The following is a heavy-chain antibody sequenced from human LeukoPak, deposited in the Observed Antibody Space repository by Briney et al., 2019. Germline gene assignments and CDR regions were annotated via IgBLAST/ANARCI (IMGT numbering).Heavy chain of an antibody. J-gene: IGHJ6*02. CDR1: GFTFTSSA. V-gene: IGHV1-58*01. Sequence: WASVKVSCTASGFTFTSSAVQWVRQARGQRLEWIGWIVVGSGNTNYAQKFQERVTITRDMSTSTAYMELSSLRSEDTAMYYCAAEGYGSGVGYYYYGMDVWGQGTTVTVSS. CDR2: IVVGSGNT. CDR3: AAEGYGSGVGYYYYGMDV. D-gene: IGHD3-10*01.